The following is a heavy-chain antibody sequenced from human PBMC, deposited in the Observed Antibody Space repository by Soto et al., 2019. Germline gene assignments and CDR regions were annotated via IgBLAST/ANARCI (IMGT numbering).Heavy chain of an antibody. CDR1: GFTFSSYA. Sequence: GGSLRLSCAASGFTFSSYAMHWVRQAPGKGLEWVAVISYDGSNKYYADSVKGRFTISRDNSKNTLYLQMNSLRAEDTAVYYCAREWSSRGYSYGYRDYIFDYWGQGTLVTVSS. CDR2: ISYDGSNK. CDR3: AREWSSRGYSYGYRDYIFDY. J-gene: IGHJ4*02. V-gene: IGHV3-30-3*01. D-gene: IGHD5-18*01.